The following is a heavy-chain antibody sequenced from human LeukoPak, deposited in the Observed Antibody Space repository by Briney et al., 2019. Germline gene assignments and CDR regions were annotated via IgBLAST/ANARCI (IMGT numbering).Heavy chain of an antibody. J-gene: IGHJ3*02. V-gene: IGHV3-21*04. CDR3: ARPPFWRDAFDI. CDR1: GFTFSSYS. Sequence: GGSLRLSCAASGFTFSSYSMNWVRQAPGKGLEWVSSISSSSSYIYYADSVKGRFTISRDNAKNSLYLQMNSLRAEDTAVYYCARPPFWRDAFDIWGQGTMVTVSS. CDR2: ISSSSSYI. D-gene: IGHD3-3*01.